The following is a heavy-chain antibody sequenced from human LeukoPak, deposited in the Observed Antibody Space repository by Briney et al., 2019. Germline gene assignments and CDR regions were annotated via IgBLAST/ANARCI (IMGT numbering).Heavy chain of an antibody. CDR2: ISGSGGST. J-gene: IGHJ4*02. Sequence: PGGSLRLSCAASGFTFSSYGMSWVRQAPGKGLEWVSAISGSGGSTYYADSVMGRFTISRDNSKNTLYLQMNSLRAEDTAVYYCAKGPGYYDSSGYYPHWGQGTLVTVSS. CDR3: AKGPGYYDSSGYYPH. CDR1: GFTFSSYG. V-gene: IGHV3-23*01. D-gene: IGHD3-22*01.